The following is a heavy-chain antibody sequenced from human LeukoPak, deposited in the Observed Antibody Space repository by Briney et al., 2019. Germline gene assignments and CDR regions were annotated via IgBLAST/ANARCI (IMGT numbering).Heavy chain of an antibody. V-gene: IGHV3-30-3*01. CDR3: ARVRFGYIYGPIDY. D-gene: IGHD5-18*01. CDR1: GFTFSNYA. J-gene: IGHJ4*02. CDR2: ISYDGSNK. Sequence: PGGSLRLSCAASGFTFSNYAMHWVRQAPGKGLEWVAVISYDGSNKYYADSVKGRFTISRDNPKNTLYLQMNSLRAEDTAVYSCARVRFGYIYGPIDYWGQGTLVTASS.